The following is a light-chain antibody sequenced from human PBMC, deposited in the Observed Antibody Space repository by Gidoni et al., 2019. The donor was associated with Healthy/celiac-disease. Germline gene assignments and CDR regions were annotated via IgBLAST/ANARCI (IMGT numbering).Light chain of an antibody. CDR3: QQRSNWPT. Sequence: EIVLTQSPATLSLSPGERATLSCRASQSVSSYLAWYQQKPGQAPRLLIYDASNRATGIPARFSGSESGTDFTLTISSLEPEDCAVYYCQQRSNWPTFGQGTKVEIK. V-gene: IGKV3-11*01. J-gene: IGKJ1*01. CDR1: QSVSSY. CDR2: DAS.